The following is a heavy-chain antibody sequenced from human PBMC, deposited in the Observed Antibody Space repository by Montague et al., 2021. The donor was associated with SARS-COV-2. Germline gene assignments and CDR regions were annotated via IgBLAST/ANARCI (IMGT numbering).Heavy chain of an antibody. V-gene: IGHV4-59*01. CDR3: ARAQNICFIASCVNYFDL. D-gene: IGHD2-15*01. CDR2: VHYNGST. Sequence: SETLSLTCEVSGGSIRSYYWSWIRKSPGKGLEWIGYVHYNGSTKYNPYLKPRGTLSLDMPKNHFSLRLNSVTAADTAVYYCARAQNICFIASCVNYFDLWGLGALVSVSS. CDR1: GGSIRSYY. J-gene: IGHJ4*02.